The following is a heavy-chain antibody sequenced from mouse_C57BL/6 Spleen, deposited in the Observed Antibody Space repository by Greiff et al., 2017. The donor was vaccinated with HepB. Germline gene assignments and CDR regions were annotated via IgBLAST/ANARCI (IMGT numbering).Heavy chain of an antibody. V-gene: IGHV1-69*01. Sequence: VQLQQPGAELVMPGASVKLSCKASGYTFTSYWMHWVKQRPGQGLEWIGEIDPSDSYTNYKQKFKGKSTLTVDKSSSTAYMQLSSLTSEDAAVYFCSTIYYDYDVYFDVWGTGTTVTVSS. CDR2: IDPSDSYT. CDR3: STIYYDYDVYFDV. D-gene: IGHD2-4*01. CDR1: GYTFTSYW. J-gene: IGHJ1*03.